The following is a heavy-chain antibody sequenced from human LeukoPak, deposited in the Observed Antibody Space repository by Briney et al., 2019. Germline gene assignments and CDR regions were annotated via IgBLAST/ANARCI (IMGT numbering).Heavy chain of an antibody. D-gene: IGHD3-22*01. J-gene: IGHJ4*02. V-gene: IGHV4-61*05. CDR3: ASLTLADTSGYGEFDY. CDR2: IYYSGST. CDR1: GGYISTNSYY. Sequence: SETLSLTCTVPGGYISTNSYYWSWIRQPPGKGLEWIGYIYYSGSTDCNPSLKSRVTISIDTSKSQFSLKLNSVTAADTAVYYCASLTLADTSGYGEFDYWGQGTLVTVSS.